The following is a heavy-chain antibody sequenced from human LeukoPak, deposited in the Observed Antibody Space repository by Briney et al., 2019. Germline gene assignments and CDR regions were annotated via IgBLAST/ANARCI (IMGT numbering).Heavy chain of an antibody. CDR3: ARDRTGDDAFDI. D-gene: IGHD7-27*01. CDR1: GLTVRSNY. J-gene: IGHJ3*02. Sequence: GGSLRLSCAGSGLTVRSNYMSWVRQAPGKGLEWVSVIYSGGSTYYADSVQGRFTISRDNSKNTLYLQMNSLRAEDTAVYYCARDRTGDDAFDIWGQGTMVTVSS. V-gene: IGHV3-53*01. CDR2: IYSGGST.